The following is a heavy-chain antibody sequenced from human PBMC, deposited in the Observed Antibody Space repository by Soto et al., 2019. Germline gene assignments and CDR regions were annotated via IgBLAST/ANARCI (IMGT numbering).Heavy chain of an antibody. D-gene: IGHD4-17*01. CDR3: TREDYGTIYGRLGP. CDR1: GYTFTKNA. CDR2: INPLNGYT. V-gene: IGHV1-3*01. Sequence: QVQLVQSGAEVKEPGASVKVSCKTSGYTFTKNALHWVRHAPGRGPEWMGWINPLNGYTKYSERFQGRVSITRDTAASTAFMELRSLRSEDTAIYYCTREDYGTIYGRLGPWCQGTLVTVSS. J-gene: IGHJ5*02.